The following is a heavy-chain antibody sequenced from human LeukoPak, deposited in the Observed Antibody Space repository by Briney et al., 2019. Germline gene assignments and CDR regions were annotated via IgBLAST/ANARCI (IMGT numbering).Heavy chain of an antibody. CDR3: ARDSSAAGIGDFDY. J-gene: IGHJ4*02. D-gene: IGHD6-13*01. CDR1: GFTFSSYA. Sequence: GRSLRLSCAASGFTFSSYAMHWVRQAPGKGLEWLAVISYDGSNKYYADSVKGRFTISRDNSKNTLYLQMNSLRAEDTAVYYCARDSSAAGIGDFDYWGQGTLVTVSS. CDR2: ISYDGSNK. V-gene: IGHV3-30*04.